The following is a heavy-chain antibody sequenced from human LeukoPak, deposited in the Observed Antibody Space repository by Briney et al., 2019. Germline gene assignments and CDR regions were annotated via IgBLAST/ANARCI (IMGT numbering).Heavy chain of an antibody. CDR2: INPNSGDT. CDR1: GYSLTGYY. V-gene: IGHV1-2*02. J-gene: IGHJ4*02. Sequence: GASVKVSCKASGYSLTGYYIHWVRQAPGQGLEWVGWINPNSGDTNYAQKFQGRVTLTRDTYISTAYMEVSRLRFDDTAVYYCASGSSYDSSGRGFDYWGQGTLVIVSS. CDR3: ASGSSYDSSGRGFDY. D-gene: IGHD3-22*01.